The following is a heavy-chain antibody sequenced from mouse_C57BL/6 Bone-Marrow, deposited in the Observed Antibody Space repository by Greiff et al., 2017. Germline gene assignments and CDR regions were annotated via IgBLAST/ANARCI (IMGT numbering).Heavy chain of an antibody. Sequence: VQLKESGPGMVKPSQSLSLTCTVTGYSITSGYDWHWIRHFPGNKLEWMGYISYSGSTNYNPSLKSRISITHDTSKNHFFLKLNSVTTEDTATYYCARGGWLLKNAMDYWGKGTSVTVSS. CDR3: ARGGWLLKNAMDY. CDR1: GYSITSGYD. V-gene: IGHV3-1*01. J-gene: IGHJ4*01. D-gene: IGHD2-3*01. CDR2: ISYSGST.